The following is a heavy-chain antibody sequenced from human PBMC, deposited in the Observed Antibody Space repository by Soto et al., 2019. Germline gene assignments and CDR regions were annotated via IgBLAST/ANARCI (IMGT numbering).Heavy chain of an antibody. D-gene: IGHD1-26*01. CDR3: ARPYSGGPNDPFDV. CDR2: IYPGDSHA. J-gene: IGHJ3*01. V-gene: IGHV5-51*01. Sequence: GESLKISCHGSGYSFTNYWIGWVRQMPGKGLEWMGIIYPGDSHAIYSPSFQGQVTMSADKSISTAYLQWSRLKASDTAMYYCARPYSGGPNDPFDVWGQGTMVTVSS. CDR1: GYSFTNYW.